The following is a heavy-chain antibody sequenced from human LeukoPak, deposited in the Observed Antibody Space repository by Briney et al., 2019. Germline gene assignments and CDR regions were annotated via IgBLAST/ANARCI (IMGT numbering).Heavy chain of an antibody. V-gene: IGHV4-59*01. CDR3: ASSSPFDAFDI. J-gene: IGHJ3*02. CDR1: GGSISSYY. Sequence: SETLSLTCTVSGGSISSYYWSWIRQPPGKGLEWIGYIYYSGSSNYNPSLKSRVTISVDTSKNQFSLKLSSVTAADTAVYYCASSSPFDAFDIWGQGTMVTVSS. CDR2: IYYSGSS.